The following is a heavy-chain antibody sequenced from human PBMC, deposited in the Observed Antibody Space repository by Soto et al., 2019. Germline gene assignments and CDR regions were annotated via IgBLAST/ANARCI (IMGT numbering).Heavy chain of an antibody. D-gene: IGHD1-26*01. Sequence: SQTLSLTCAISGDSVSSNSAAWNWISQSPSRGLEGLGRTYHRSKWYHDYAVSLKGQITVNPDKSKSQFSLQLNPLTHEDTAVYYCAREYSESGLHVWGQGTMVTVSS. J-gene: IGHJ3*01. V-gene: IGHV6-1*01. CDR3: AREYSESGLHV. CDR2: TYHRSKWYH. CDR1: GDSVSSNSAA.